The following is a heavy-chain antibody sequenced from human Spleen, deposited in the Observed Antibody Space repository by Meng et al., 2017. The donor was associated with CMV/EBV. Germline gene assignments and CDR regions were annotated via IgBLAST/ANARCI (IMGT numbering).Heavy chain of an antibody. D-gene: IGHD6-13*01. J-gene: IGHJ3*02. V-gene: IGHV1-2*02. Sequence: ASVKVSCKASGYTFTGYYMHWVRQAPGQVFLWMGWINPHSGGASYAQNFQGRVTMTRDTAVSTAYLEVSRLRSDDTAVYYCARGMIAAAGDAFDIWGQGTMVTVSS. CDR1: GYTFTGYY. CDR2: INPHSGGA. CDR3: ARGMIAAAGDAFDI.